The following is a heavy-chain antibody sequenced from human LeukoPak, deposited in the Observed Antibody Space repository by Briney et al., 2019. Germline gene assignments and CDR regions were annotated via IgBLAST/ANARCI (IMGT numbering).Heavy chain of an antibody. D-gene: IGHD2-2*01. CDR2: IKRDGSDK. V-gene: IGHV3-7*04. CDR1: GFTFRDYW. CDR3: ARDGGYCDIIICYDRLDY. J-gene: IGHJ4*02. Sequence: PGGSLRLSCAASGFTFRDYWMSWVRQGPGKGLEWVSNIKRDGSDKNYADSVNGRFTISRDNAKNTLYLQKNSLRAEATAVYFCARDGGYCDIIICYDRLDYWGQGALVTVSS.